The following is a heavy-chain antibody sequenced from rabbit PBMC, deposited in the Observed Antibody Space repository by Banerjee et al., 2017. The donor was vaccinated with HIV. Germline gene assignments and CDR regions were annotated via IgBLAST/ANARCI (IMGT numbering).Heavy chain of an antibody. V-gene: IGHV1S40*01. D-gene: IGHD8-1*01. Sequence: QSLEESGGGLVQPEGSLTLTCKASGIDFSSNPMCWVRQAPGKGLEWIARINAGSSGSTYYASWAKGRFTISKTSSTTVTLQMTSLTAADTATYFCARGGCPGSSYDCLWGPGTLVTVS. CDR3: ARGGCPGSSYDCL. J-gene: IGHJ6*01. CDR1: GIDFSSNP. CDR2: INAGSSGST.